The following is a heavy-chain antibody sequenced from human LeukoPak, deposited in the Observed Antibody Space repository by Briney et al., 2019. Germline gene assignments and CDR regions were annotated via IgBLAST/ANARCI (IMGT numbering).Heavy chain of an antibody. J-gene: IGHJ4*02. Sequence: GGSLRLSCAASGFIFSSYWMNWIRQTPGKGLEWVASIKQDGSEKYYVDAVQGRFTISRDNAKNSLYLQMNSLRAEDTAVYYCARAMDYWGQGTLVTVSS. CDR3: ARAMDY. CDR1: GFIFSSYW. CDR2: IKQDGSEK. V-gene: IGHV3-7*03.